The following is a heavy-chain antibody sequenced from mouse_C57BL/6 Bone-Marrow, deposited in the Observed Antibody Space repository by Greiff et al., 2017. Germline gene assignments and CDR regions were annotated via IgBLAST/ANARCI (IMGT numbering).Heavy chain of an antibody. CDR1: GYTFTSYW. J-gene: IGHJ3*01. D-gene: IGHD2-2*01. V-gene: IGHV1-52*01. Sequence: VQLQQPGAELVRPGSSVKLSCKASGYTFTSYWMHWVKQRPIQGLEWIGNIDPSDSETHYNQKFKGKATLTADKSSSTAYMQLSSLTSEDAAVYYCAWGGYGVPAYWGQGTRVTVSA. CDR2: IDPSDSET. CDR3: AWGGYGVPAY.